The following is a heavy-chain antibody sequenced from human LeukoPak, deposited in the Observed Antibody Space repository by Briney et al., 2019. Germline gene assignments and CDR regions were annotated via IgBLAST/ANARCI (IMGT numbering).Heavy chain of an antibody. CDR3: ARDRGNSDAFDI. J-gene: IGHJ3*02. V-gene: IGHV3-66*02. D-gene: IGHD4-23*01. CDR2: TYSGGST. Sequence: GGSLRLSCAASGFTVSSNYMSWVRQAPGKGLEWVSVTYSGGSTYYADSVKGRFTISRDNSKNTLYLRMNSLRAEDTAAYYCARDRGNSDAFDIWGQGTMVTVSS. CDR1: GFTVSSNY.